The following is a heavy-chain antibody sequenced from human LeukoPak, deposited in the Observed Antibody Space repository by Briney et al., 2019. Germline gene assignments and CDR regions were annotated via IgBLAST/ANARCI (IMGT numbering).Heavy chain of an antibody. J-gene: IGHJ4*02. D-gene: IGHD1-1*01. V-gene: IGHV4-61*02. CDR2: IYTSGST. CDR3: ARDGQYNWNDAGFDY. Sequence: SETLSLTCTVSGGSISSGGYYWSWLRQHPGKGLEWIGRIYTSGSTNYNPSLKSRVTMSVDTSKNQFSLKLSSVTAADTAVYYCARDGQYNWNDAGFDYWGQGTLVTVSS. CDR1: GGSISSGGYY.